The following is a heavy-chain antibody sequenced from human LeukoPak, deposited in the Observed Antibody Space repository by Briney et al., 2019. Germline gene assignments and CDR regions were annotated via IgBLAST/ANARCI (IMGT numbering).Heavy chain of an antibody. CDR3: ARGRPHGNDY. CDR1: GFTFSSYW. CDR2: IASDGSST. Sequence: GGSLRLSCTSSGFTFSSYWMSWVRQAPGKGLVWVSRIASDGSSTTYADSVKGRFSISRDNAKNTLYLQMNSLRVEDTAVYYCARGRPHGNDYWGQGTLVTVSS. V-gene: IGHV3-74*01. J-gene: IGHJ4*02. D-gene: IGHD4-23*01.